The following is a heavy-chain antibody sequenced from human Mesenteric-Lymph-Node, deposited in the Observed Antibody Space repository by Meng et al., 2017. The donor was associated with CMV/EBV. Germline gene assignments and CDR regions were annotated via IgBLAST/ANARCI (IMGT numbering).Heavy chain of an antibody. Sequence: ASVKVSCKVSGHTLTELSRHWVRQAPGKGLEWMGGFDPEDGETIYAQKFQGRVTMTEDTSTDTAYMELSSLRSEDTAVYYCATGRYYYYGMDVWGQGTTVTVSS. V-gene: IGHV1-24*01. J-gene: IGHJ6*02. CDR1: GHTLTELS. CDR2: FDPEDGET. CDR3: ATGRYYYYGMDV.